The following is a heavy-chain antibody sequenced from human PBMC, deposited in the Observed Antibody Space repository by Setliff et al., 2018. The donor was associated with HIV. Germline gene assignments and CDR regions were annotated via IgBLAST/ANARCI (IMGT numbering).Heavy chain of an antibody. J-gene: IGHJ5*02. CDR2: IYYSGST. D-gene: IGHD3-10*01. CDR1: GGSISSGGYY. Sequence: SETLSLTCTVSGGSISSGGYYWSWIRQHPGKGLEWIGYIYYSGSTYYNPSLKSRVTISVDTSKNQFSLKLSPVTAADTAVYYCARGAITMVRGVGFDPWGQGTLVTAPQ. CDR3: ARGAITMVRGVGFDP. V-gene: IGHV4-31*03.